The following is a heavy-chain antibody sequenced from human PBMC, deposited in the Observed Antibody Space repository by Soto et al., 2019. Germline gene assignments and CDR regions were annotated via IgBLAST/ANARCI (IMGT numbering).Heavy chain of an antibody. D-gene: IGHD3-10*01. V-gene: IGHV1-69*08. Sequence: QVQLVQSGAEVKKPGSSVKVSCKASGGTFSSYTISWVRQAPGQGLEWMGRIIPILGIANYAQKFQGRVTITADKSTSTAYMELSSLRSEDTAVYYCARETPKGYGSGSYYDIDYWGQGTLVTVSS. CDR2: IIPILGIA. CDR1: GGTFSSYT. J-gene: IGHJ4*02. CDR3: ARETPKGYGSGSYYDIDY.